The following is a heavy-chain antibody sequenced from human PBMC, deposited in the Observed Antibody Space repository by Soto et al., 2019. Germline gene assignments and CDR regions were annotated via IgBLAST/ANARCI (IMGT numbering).Heavy chain of an antibody. CDR1: GFSFSSYE. CDR3: ASLSGSYGFDP. CDR2: ISSSGSDT. Sequence: EAQLVESGGDLVQPGGSLRLSCAGSGFSFSSYEMNWVRQAPGKGLECVSYISSSGSDTYYADSVKARFTISRDIAQNSLYLQLTRLLSEDTAIYYCASLSGSYGFDPWGQGTLVTVSS. V-gene: IGHV3-48*03. D-gene: IGHD1-26*01. J-gene: IGHJ5*02.